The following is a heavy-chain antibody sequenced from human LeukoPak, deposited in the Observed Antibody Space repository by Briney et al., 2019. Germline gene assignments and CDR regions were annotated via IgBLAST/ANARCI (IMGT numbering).Heavy chain of an antibody. CDR2: INPNSGGT. Sequence: GASVKVSCKASGYTFTGYCMHWVRQAPGQGLEWMGWINPNSGGTNYAQKFQGRVTMTRDTSISTAYMELSRLRSDDTAVYYCARVMVRAPYYYYMDVWGKGTTVTVSS. CDR1: GYTFTGYC. J-gene: IGHJ6*03. D-gene: IGHD3-10*01. CDR3: ARVMVRAPYYYYMDV. V-gene: IGHV1-2*02.